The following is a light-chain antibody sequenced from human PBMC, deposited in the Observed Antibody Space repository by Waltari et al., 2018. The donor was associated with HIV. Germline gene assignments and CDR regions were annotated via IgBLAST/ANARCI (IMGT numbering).Light chain of an antibody. CDR3: ATWDDSLNAWV. V-gene: IGLV1-44*01. J-gene: IGLJ3*02. CDR1: SSNIGSNT. CDR2: SYG. Sequence: QSVLNQSPSASGTPGQRVILSCSGSSSNIGSNTVTWYPQFPGTAPKLLIYSYGQRPSGVPERFSGSKSATSASLAISGLRSEDEADYYCATWDDSLNAWVFGGGTKLTVL.